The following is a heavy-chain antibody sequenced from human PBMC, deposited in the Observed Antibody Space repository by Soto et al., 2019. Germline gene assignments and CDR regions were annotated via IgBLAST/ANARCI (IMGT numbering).Heavy chain of an antibody. CDR1: GGTFSSYS. CDR2: IIPIFGTA. J-gene: IGHJ4*02. V-gene: IGHV1-69*01. Sequence: QVQLVQSGAEVKKPGSSVKVSCKASGGTFSSYSINWVRQAPGQGLEWMGEIIPIFGTANYAQKCQGRVTITADESTSTAYMELSSLRSEDTAVYYCARDGGRHSGGIAYWGQGTLVTVSS. CDR3: ARDGGRHSGGIAY. D-gene: IGHD1-26*01.